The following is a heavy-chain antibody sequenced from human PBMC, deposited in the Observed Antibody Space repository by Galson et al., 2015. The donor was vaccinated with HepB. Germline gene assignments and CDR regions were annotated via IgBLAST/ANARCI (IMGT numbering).Heavy chain of an antibody. CDR2: LSGDSIII. Sequence: SLRLSCAASGFTLNTHAMAWVRQPPGKGPEWVSALSGDSIIIHYADSVKGRFTISKDNSENTLYLQMNSLRGEDTALYYCAKFGARFEAWFDSWGQGTLVTVSS. CDR3: AKFGARFEAWFDS. J-gene: IGHJ5*01. V-gene: IGHV3-23*01. D-gene: IGHD3-10*01. CDR1: GFTLNTHA.